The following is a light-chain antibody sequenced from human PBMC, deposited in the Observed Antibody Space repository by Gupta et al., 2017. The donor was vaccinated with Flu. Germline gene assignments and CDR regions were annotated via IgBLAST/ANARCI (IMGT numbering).Light chain of an antibody. CDR3: RQGEHWPWA. Sequence: VSLEHPASSSCRSSQGSVDSDGKTYLHWFHERPGQAPIRHVYQFFYRGSGVPDRFSGSGLGTNFTVKISRVEAEDVVIYFCRQGEHWPWAFGQRTTVEIK. V-gene: IGKV2-30*01. J-gene: IGKJ1*01. CDR1: QGSVDSDGKTY. CDR2: QFF.